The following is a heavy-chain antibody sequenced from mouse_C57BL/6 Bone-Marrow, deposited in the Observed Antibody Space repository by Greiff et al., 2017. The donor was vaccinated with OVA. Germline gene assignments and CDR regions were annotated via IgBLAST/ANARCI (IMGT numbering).Heavy chain of an antibody. CDR1: GFTFSSYA. CDR2: ISDGGSYT. J-gene: IGHJ3*01. Sequence: EVKVVESGGGLVKPGGSLKLSCAASGFTFSSYAMSWVRQTPEKRLEWVATISDGGSYTYYPDNVKGRFTISRDNAKNNLYLQMSHLKSEDTAMYYCAREGYGSSEMAYWGQGTLATVSA. V-gene: IGHV5-4*01. CDR3: AREGYGSSEMAY. D-gene: IGHD1-1*01.